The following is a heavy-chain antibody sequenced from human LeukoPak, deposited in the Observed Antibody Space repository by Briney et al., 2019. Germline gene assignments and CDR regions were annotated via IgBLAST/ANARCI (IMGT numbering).Heavy chain of an antibody. Sequence: GGSLRLSCAASGFTFSSYSMNWVRQAPGKGLEWVSYISSSSSTIYYADSVKGRFTISRDNAKNSLYLQMNSLRAEDTAVYYCARETRWIQLWISNYFDYWGRGTLVTVSS. CDR1: GFTFSSYS. CDR3: ARETRWIQLWISNYFDY. V-gene: IGHV3-48*01. CDR2: ISSSSSTI. D-gene: IGHD5-18*01. J-gene: IGHJ4*02.